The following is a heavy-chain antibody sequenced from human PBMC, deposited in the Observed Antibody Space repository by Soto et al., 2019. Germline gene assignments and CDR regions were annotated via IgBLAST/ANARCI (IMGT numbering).Heavy chain of an antibody. CDR3: ARWGTTGGLDV. CDR2: TSYAGSNN. CDR1: GFTFRSYV. J-gene: IGHJ4*02. D-gene: IGHD3-16*01. Sequence: QVQLVESGGGVVQPGTSLRLSCVGSGFTFRSYVIHWVRQAPGKGLEWVALTSYAGSNNFYGDSVKGSFTISRHNSRKTVELQLDSLRFEDTALYDCARWGTTGGLDVWGQATLVSVSS. V-gene: IGHV3-33*05.